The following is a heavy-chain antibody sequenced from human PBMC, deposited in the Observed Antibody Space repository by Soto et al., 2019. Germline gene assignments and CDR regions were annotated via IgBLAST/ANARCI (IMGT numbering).Heavy chain of an antibody. CDR1: GFTFSSYS. D-gene: IGHD5-18*01. J-gene: IGHJ2*01. CDR3: ARLGIQQWLRAAWYFDL. CDR2: ISSSSSTI. V-gene: IGHV3-48*01. Sequence: EVQLVESGGGLVQPGGSLRLSCAASGFTFSSYSMNWVRQAPGKGLEWVSYISSSSSTIYYADSVKGRFTISRDNAKNSLYLQRSSLRGEDTAVYYCARLGIQQWLRAAWYFDLWGRGTLVTVSS.